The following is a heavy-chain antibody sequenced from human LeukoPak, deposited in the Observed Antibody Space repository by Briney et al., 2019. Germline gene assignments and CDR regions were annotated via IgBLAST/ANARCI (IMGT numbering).Heavy chain of an antibody. CDR2: ICGSGDNT. D-gene: IGHD2-2*01. Sequence: PGGSLRLSCAASGFTFTNNAMSWVRQAPGKGLEWVSVICGSGDNTYYADSVKGRSTISRDNSKNTLYLQMNSLRAEDTAIYYCAKGSTTSCYSGLDYWGQGTLVTVSS. V-gene: IGHV3-23*01. CDR3: AKGSTTSCYSGLDY. CDR1: GFTFTNNA. J-gene: IGHJ4*02.